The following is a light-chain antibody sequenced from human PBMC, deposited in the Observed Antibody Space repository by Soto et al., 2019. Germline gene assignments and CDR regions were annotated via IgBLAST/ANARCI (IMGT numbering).Light chain of an antibody. J-gene: IGKJ5*01. V-gene: IGKV2D-29*02. CDR2: EVS. Sequence: MTQTPLTLSVAPEQQTTISFKSSQSLLHITGETFLFWYLQKPGQSPQLLIYEVSTRVSGVPDRFSGSGSGTDFTLEISRVETDDVGIYYCMQSTQLPPTFGQGTRLEIK. CDR3: MQSTQLPPT. CDR1: QSLLHITGETF.